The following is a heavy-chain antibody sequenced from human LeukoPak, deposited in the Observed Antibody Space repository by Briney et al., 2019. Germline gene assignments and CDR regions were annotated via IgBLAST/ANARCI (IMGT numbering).Heavy chain of an antibody. D-gene: IGHD4-11*01. V-gene: IGHV4-38-2*02. CDR2: FYDSGNT. J-gene: IGHJ5*02. CDR1: GYSISSGYY. CDR3: GRSNFDWFDP. Sequence: PSETLSLTCTVSGYSISSGYYWGWIRQPPGKGLEWIGSFYDSGNTYYNPSLKSRVTISVDTSKNQFSLKLSSVTAADTAVYYCGRSNFDWFDPWGQGTLVTVSS.